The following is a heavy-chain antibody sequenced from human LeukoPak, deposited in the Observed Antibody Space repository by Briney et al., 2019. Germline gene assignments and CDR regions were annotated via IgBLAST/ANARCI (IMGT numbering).Heavy chain of an antibody. J-gene: IGHJ4*02. D-gene: IGHD1-1*01. V-gene: IGHV4-34*01. CDR3: ARVTLQLERRPFDY. CDR2: INHSGST. Sequence: PSETLSLTCAVYGGSFNAYYWSWIRQPPGKGLEWIGEINHSGSTNYNSSLKSRVTISVDTSKNQFSLKLSSVTAADTAIYYCARVTLQLERRPFDYWGQGTLVTVSS. CDR1: GGSFNAYY.